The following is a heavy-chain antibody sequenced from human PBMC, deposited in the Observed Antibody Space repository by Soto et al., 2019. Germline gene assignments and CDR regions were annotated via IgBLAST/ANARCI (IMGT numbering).Heavy chain of an antibody. V-gene: IGHV1-69*06. CDR1: GGLFSVFS. Sequence: QVQLVQSGAEVKKPGSSVKVSCKTSGGLFSVFSFNWVRQAPGQGLEWMGGVLPITGSTDYAQKFQGRLTITADSSTCTIYMALSRLTSDDTANYYCATIRVRGGPLRFEDGGQGTLISVSS. D-gene: IGHD5-12*01. CDR2: VLPITGST. CDR3: ATIRVRGGPLRFED. J-gene: IGHJ4*01.